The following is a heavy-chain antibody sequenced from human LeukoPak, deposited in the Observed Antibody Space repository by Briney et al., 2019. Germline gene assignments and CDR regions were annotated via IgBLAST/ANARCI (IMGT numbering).Heavy chain of an antibody. CDR2: IIPILGIA. Sequence: SVKVSCKASGGTFSSYAISWVRQAPGQGLEWMGRIIPILGIANYAQKFQGRVTMTEDTSTDTAYMELSSLRSEDTAVYYCATGRVGGWLVYYMDVWGKGTTVTVSS. D-gene: IGHD5-24*01. CDR1: GGTFSSYA. CDR3: ATGRVGGWLVYYMDV. J-gene: IGHJ6*03. V-gene: IGHV1-69*04.